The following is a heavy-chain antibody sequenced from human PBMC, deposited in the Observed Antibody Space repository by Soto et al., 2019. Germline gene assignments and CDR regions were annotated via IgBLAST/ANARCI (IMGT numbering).Heavy chain of an antibody. CDR3: ARDQSFDRSYYYGIDA. V-gene: IGHV1-18*01. J-gene: IGHJ6*02. CDR2: ISPFNGNT. D-gene: IGHD3-10*01. CDR1: GYPFTHYG. Sequence: QVQLVQSGAEVKKPGASVKVSCKSSGYPFTHYGITWVRQAPGQGLEWMGWISPFNGNTNYRQTLQGRVTLTTDTSTSTIYMELRSLRSDDTAVYYCARDQSFDRSYYYGIDAWGQGTTVTVSS.